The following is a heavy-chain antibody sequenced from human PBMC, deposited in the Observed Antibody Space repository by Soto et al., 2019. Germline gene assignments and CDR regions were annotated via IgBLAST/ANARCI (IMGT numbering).Heavy chain of an antibody. CDR3: AREGGGGGPTPKYFQH. Sequence: QVQLQESGPGLVKPSQTLSLTCTVSGGSISSGDYYWSWIRQPPGKGLEWIGYIYYSGSTYYNPSLKSRVTISVDTSKNQFSLKLSSVTAADTAVYYCAREGGGGGPTPKYFQHWGQGTLVTVSS. CDR2: IYYSGST. D-gene: IGHD2-15*01. CDR1: GGSISSGDYY. V-gene: IGHV4-30-4*01. J-gene: IGHJ1*01.